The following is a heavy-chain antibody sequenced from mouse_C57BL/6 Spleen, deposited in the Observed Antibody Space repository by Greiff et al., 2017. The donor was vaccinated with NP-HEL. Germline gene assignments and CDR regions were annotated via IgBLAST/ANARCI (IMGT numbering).Heavy chain of an antibody. D-gene: IGHD1-1*01. J-gene: IGHJ2*01. V-gene: IGHV5-9*01. Sequence: EVQVVESGGGLVKPGGSLKLSCAASGFTFSSYTMSWVRQTPEKRLEWVATISGGGGNTYYPDSVKGRFTISRDNAKNTLYRQMSILRAEDTALYYCAIITTVVAKGYFDYWGQGTTLTVSS. CDR2: ISGGGGNT. CDR1: GFTFSSYT. CDR3: AIITTVVAKGYFDY.